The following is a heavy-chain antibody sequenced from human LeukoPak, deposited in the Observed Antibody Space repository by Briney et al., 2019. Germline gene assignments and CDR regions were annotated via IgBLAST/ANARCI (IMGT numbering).Heavy chain of an antibody. CDR3: TIIPNVILFTHYFEY. D-gene: IGHD2-21*01. J-gene: IGHJ4*02. CDR1: GGTFSSYA. V-gene: IGHV1-69*11. CDR2: IIPFLGTT. Sequence: SVKVSCKASGGTFSSYAISWVRQAPGQGLEWMGSIIPFLGTTNYAQKFQGRVTITADEPTRTAYMELTYVRSDDTAVYYCTIIPNVILFTHYFEYWGQGALVTVSS.